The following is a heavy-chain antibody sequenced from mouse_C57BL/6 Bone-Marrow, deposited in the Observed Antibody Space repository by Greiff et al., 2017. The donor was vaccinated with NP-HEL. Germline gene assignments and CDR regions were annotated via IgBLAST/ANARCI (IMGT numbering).Heavy chain of an antibody. CDR3: ADGYFY. J-gene: IGHJ3*01. D-gene: IGHD2-3*01. CDR2: INPNNGGT. Sequence: EVQLQQSGPELVKPGASVKISCKASGYTFTDYYMNWVKQSHGKSLEWIGDINPNNGGTSYIQKFKGKATLTVDKSSSTAYMELRSLTSEDSAVYYCADGYFYWGQGTLVTVSA. V-gene: IGHV1-26*01. CDR1: GYTFTDYY.